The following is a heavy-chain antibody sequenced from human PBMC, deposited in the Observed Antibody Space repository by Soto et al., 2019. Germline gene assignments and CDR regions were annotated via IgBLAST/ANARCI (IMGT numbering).Heavy chain of an antibody. CDR2: IIPIFGTA. V-gene: IGHV1-69*01. CDR1: GGIFSSYA. J-gene: IGHJ4*02. CDR3: ARGGSGYAWLNEF. D-gene: IGHD3-22*01. Sequence: QEQLVQSGAEVKKPGSSVKVSCKASGGIFSSYAISWVRQAPGQGLEWMGGIIPIFGTANYAQKFQGRVTITADESTNTAYMDLSSRKSEATAIYYCARGGSGYAWLNEFWGQGTLVTVSS.